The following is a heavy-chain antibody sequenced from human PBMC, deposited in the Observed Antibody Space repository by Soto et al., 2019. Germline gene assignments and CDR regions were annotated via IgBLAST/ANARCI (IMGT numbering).Heavy chain of an antibody. Sequence: PGGFLRLSCAASGFSFDEYGMHWVRQGPGKGLEWVSGISWSSATIGYADSVKGRFSISRDNAKRSLYLQMSSLRPEDTALYYCAKSTGGTANGLDVWGQGITVTVSS. CDR3: AKSTGGTANGLDV. V-gene: IGHV3-9*01. J-gene: IGHJ6*02. CDR2: ISWSSATI. D-gene: IGHD2-8*02. CDR1: GFSFDEYG.